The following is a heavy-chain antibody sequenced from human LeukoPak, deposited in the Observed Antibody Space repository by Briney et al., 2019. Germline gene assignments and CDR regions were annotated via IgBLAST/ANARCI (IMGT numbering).Heavy chain of an antibody. J-gene: IGHJ4*02. CDR2: IKQDGSEK. CDR3: ARGRVKTIFGVVIIDQTLDY. V-gene: IGHV3-7*03. CDR1: GFTFSNYW. D-gene: IGHD3-3*01. Sequence: GGSLRLSCAASGFTFSNYWMTWVRQASGKGLEWVANIKQDGSEKYYVDSVKGRFTISRDNAKNSLYLQMNSLRSEDTAVYYCARGRVKTIFGVVIIDQTLDYWGQGTLVTVSS.